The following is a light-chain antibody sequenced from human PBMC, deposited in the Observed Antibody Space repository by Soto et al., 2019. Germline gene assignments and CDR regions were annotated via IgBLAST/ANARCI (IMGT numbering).Light chain of an antibody. CDR2: EVS. CDR3: SSYTSSSIL. J-gene: IGLJ1*01. V-gene: IGLV2-14*01. Sequence: QSALTQPASVSGSPGQSITISCTGTSSDVGGYNYVSWFQQYAGKAPKLMIYEVSNRPSGVSSRFSGSKSGNTASLTISGLQAEDEADYYCSSYTSSSILFGTGTKVTVL. CDR1: SSDVGGYNY.